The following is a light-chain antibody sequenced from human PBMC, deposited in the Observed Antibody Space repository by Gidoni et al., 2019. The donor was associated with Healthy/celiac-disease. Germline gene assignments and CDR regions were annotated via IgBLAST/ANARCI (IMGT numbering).Light chain of an antibody. J-gene: IGKJ4*01. CDR2: GAS. V-gene: IGKV3-20*01. CDR1: QSVSSSY. CDR3: QQYGSSPPLT. Sequence: ELVLTQSPGTLSLSPGERATLSCRASQSVSSSYLAWYQQNPGQAPRLLIYGASSRATGIPDRFSGSGSGTDFTLTISRLEPEDFAVYYCQQYGSSPPLTFGGGTKVEIK.